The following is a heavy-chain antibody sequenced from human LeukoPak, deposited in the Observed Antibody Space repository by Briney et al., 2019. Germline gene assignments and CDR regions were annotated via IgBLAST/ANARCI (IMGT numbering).Heavy chain of an antibody. CDR3: ARFNGRGVSNDY. CDR1: EYTFTGYY. CDR2: INPNSGNT. V-gene: IGHV1-8*02. Sequence: ASVKVSCKTSEYTFTGYYMHWVRQAPGQGLEWMGWINPNSGNTGYAQKFQGRVTMTRNTSISTAYMELSSLRSEDTAVYYCARFNGRGVSNDYWGQGTLVTVSS. D-gene: IGHD3-10*01. J-gene: IGHJ4*02.